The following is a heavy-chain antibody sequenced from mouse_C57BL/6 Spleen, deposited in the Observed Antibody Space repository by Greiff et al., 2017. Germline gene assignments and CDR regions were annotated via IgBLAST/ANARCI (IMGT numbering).Heavy chain of an antibody. CDR1: GYSITSGYY. CDR3: ARGDYYGSSYFDY. D-gene: IGHD1-1*01. J-gene: IGHJ2*01. Sequence: EVQRVESGPGLVKPSQSLSLTCSVTGYSITSGYYWNWIRQFPGNKLEWMGYISYAGSNNYNPSLTNRISITRDTSDNQFFLKLNSVTTEDTATYYCARGDYYGSSYFDYWGQGTTLTVSS. CDR2: ISYAGSN. V-gene: IGHV3-6*01.